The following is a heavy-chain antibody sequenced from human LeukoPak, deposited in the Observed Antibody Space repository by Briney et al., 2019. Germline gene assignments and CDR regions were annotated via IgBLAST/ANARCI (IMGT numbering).Heavy chain of an antibody. V-gene: IGHV3-23*01. J-gene: IGHJ4*02. D-gene: IGHD3-22*01. CDR3: AKDKPQYDSSGYYDY. CDR1: GFTFSTYD. Sequence: GGSLRLSCAASGFTFSTYDMQWVRQAPGKGLEWVSGIGRSGSTYYTDSVKGRFTISRDNSKDTLYLQMNSLRAEDTAVYYCAKDKPQYDSSGYYDYWGQGTLVTVSS. CDR2: IGRSGST.